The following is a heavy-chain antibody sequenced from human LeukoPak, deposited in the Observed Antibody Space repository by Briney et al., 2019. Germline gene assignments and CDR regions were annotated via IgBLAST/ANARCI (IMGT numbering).Heavy chain of an antibody. CDR1: GYSISSGYY. CDR2: IYHSGST. D-gene: IGHD3-9*01. V-gene: IGHV4-38-2*01. J-gene: IGHJ4*02. Sequence: SETLSLTCAVSGYSISSGYYWGWIQQPPGKGLEWIGSIYHSGSTYYNPSLKSRVTISVDTSKNQFSLKLSSVTAADTAVYYCARVLGLRYFDWFDYWGQGTLVTVSS. CDR3: ARVLGLRYFDWFDY.